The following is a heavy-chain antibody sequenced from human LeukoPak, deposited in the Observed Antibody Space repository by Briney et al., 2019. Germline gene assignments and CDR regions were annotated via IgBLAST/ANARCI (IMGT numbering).Heavy chain of an antibody. D-gene: IGHD2-2*01. Sequence: GGSLRLSCAASGFTFGDYYMSWIRQAPGKGLEWVSYISSSGSAIYYADSVRGRFTISRDNAKNSLYLQMNSLRAEDTAVYYCARDRGYCSSTSCYRILYYYGMDVWGQGTTVTVSS. V-gene: IGHV3-11*01. J-gene: IGHJ6*02. CDR2: ISSSGSAI. CDR3: ARDRGYCSSTSCYRILYYYGMDV. CDR1: GFTFGDYY.